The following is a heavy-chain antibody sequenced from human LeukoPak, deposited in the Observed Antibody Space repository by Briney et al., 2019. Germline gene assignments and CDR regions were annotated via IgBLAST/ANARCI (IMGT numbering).Heavy chain of an antibody. CDR3: TKDYYYDSSGYYLLGFDY. J-gene: IGHJ4*02. CDR1: GFTFSSYA. Sequence: GGSLRLSCAASGFTFSSYAMSWVRQAPGKGLEWVSAISGSGGSTYYADPVKGRFTISRDNSKNTLYLQMNSLRAEDPAVYYCTKDYYYDSSGYYLLGFDYWGQGTLVTVSS. CDR2: ISGSGGST. V-gene: IGHV3-23*01. D-gene: IGHD3-22*01.